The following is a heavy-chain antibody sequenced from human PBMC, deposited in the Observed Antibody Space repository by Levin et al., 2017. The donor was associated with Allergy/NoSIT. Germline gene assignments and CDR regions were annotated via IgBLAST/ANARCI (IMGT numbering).Heavy chain of an antibody. D-gene: IGHD3-22*01. CDR1: GFTFSSYA. Sequence: GESLKISCAASGFTFSSYAMSWVRQAPGKGLEWVSAISGSGGSTYYADSVKGRFTISRDNSKNTLYLQMNSLRAEDTAVYYCAKDQNYYDSRGPTRFDYWGQGTLVTVSS. CDR3: AKDQNYYDSRGPTRFDY. J-gene: IGHJ4*02. V-gene: IGHV3-23*01. CDR2: ISGSGGST.